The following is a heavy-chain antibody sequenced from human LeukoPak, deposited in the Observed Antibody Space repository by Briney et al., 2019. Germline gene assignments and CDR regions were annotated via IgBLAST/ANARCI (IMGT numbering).Heavy chain of an antibody. CDR2: INHSGST. D-gene: IGHD6-13*01. J-gene: IGHJ5*02. V-gene: IGHV4-34*01. CDR1: GGSFSGYY. CDR3: ARGRIAEPNWFDH. Sequence: PSETLSLTCAVYGGSFSGYYWSWIRQPPGKGLEWIGEINHSGSTNYNPSLKRRVTISVDTSKNQFSLQMNSVTAVDSGVYDCARGRIAEPNWFDHWGQGTLVTVSS.